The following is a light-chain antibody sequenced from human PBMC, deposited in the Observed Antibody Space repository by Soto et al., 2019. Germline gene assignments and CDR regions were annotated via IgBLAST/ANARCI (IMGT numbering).Light chain of an antibody. CDR3: LLYYGGQLGV. CDR1: SGAVTSGNY. CDR2: STN. V-gene: IGLV7-43*01. J-gene: IGLJ2*01. Sequence: QAVVTQEPSLTVYPGGTVTLTCATSSGAVTSGNYPNWFQQKPGQAPRALIYSTNHKYSWTPARFSGSLLGGKAALTLSGVQPEDEADYYCLLYYGGQLGVFGGGTKVTVL.